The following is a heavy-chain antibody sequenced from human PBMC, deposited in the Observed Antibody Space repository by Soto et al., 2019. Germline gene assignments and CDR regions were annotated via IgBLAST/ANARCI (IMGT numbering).Heavy chain of an antibody. Sequence: QVQLQESGPGLVKPSETLSLTCTVSGDSITWGWIRQSPGKGLEWIGSIYYSGSTYYDPSLNSRVTISVDKSRIHLFLQLISVTAADTAVYYCVRQSYDSSDYLDYWGQGTLVTVSS. CDR1: GDSIT. J-gene: IGHJ4*02. D-gene: IGHD3-22*01. CDR2: IYYSGST. V-gene: IGHV4-39*01. CDR3: VRQSYDSSDYLDY.